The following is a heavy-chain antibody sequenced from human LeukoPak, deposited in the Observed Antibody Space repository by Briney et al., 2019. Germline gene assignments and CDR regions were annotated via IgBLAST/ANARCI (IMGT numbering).Heavy chain of an antibody. D-gene: IGHD3-22*01. Sequence: PSETLSLTCAVSGGSISSGGYSWSWIRQPPGKGLGWIGYIYHSGSTYYNPSLKSRVTISVDRSKNQFSLKLSSVTAVDTAVYYCAREIWGDYYDSSGYYFVWANWFDPWGQGTLVTVSS. V-gene: IGHV4-30-2*01. CDR3: AREIWGDYYDSSGYYFVWANWFDP. CDR1: GGSISSGGYS. J-gene: IGHJ5*02. CDR2: IYHSGST.